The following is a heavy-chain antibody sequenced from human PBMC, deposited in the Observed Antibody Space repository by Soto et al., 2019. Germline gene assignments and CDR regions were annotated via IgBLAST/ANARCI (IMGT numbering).Heavy chain of an antibody. V-gene: IGHV3-7*03. CDR3: VRGGHGSGSYLGSS. Sequence: GGSLRLSCVASGFTFTTYWMSWVRQAPGKGLEWVANIRQDGGAQYYVDSVKGRFTISRDNAKNSVYLQMDSLRVEDTAVYYCVRGGHGSGSYLGSSWGQGILVTVSS. D-gene: IGHD3-10*01. CDR2: IRQDGGAQ. J-gene: IGHJ5*02. CDR1: GFTFTTYW.